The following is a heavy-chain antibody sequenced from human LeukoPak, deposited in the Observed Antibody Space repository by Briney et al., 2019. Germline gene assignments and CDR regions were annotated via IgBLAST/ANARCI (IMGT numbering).Heavy chain of an antibody. Sequence: GASLRLSCVASGFTFSNYAMSWVRHAPGKGLECVSAITGSGTNTYYADSVKGRFTISRDNSKNTVFLQINSLRHEDTAIYYCVIWGDYDVLTGYYVPDYWGQGTLVTVSS. CDR1: GFTFSNYA. J-gene: IGHJ4*02. V-gene: IGHV3-23*01. D-gene: IGHD3-9*01. CDR3: VIWGDYDVLTGYYVPDY. CDR2: ITGSGTNT.